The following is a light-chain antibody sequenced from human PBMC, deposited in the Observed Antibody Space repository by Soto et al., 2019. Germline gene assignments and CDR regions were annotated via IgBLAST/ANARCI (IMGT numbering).Light chain of an antibody. Sequence: QSALTQPASVSGSPGQSITISCTGTSSDVGSYNLVSWYQQHPGKAPKLMIYEGSKRPSGVSNRFSGSKSDNTASLTISGLQAEDEAHYYCCSYAGSLGVFGGGTKLTVL. CDR2: EGS. CDR3: CSYAGSLGV. CDR1: SSDVGSYNL. V-gene: IGLV2-23*01. J-gene: IGLJ3*02.